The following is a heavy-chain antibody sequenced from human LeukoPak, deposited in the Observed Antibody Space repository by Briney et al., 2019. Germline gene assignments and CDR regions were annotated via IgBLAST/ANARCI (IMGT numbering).Heavy chain of an antibody. V-gene: IGHV1-46*01. Sequence: GESLKISCKGSGYSLTSYWIGWVRQAPGQGLEWMGIINPSGGSTSYAQKFQGRVTMTRDTSTSTVYMELSSLRSEDTAVYYCARVWGSGWRKIDYWGQGTLVTVSS. CDR3: ARVWGSGWRKIDY. D-gene: IGHD6-19*01. J-gene: IGHJ4*02. CDR2: INPSGGST. CDR1: GYSLTSYW.